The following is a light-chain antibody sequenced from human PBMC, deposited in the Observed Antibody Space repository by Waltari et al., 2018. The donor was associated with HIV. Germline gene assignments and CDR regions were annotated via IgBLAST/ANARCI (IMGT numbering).Light chain of an antibody. J-gene: IGLJ1*01. Sequence: SFELTQPPSVSVSPGQTATITCSGDALSKQYSYWYQQKPGQAPVVVIYKDTERPSGIPERLSGSSSGTTVTLTISGVQAEDGADYYCQSADTSGTRVFASGTKVTVL. CDR3: QSADTSGTRV. CDR2: KDT. CDR1: ALSKQY. V-gene: IGLV3-25*03.